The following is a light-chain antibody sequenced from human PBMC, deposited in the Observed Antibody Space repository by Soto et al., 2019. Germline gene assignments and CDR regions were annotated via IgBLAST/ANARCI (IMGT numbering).Light chain of an antibody. J-gene: IGKJ1*01. CDR2: GAS. Sequence: TQSPSSLSASVGDRATLSCRASQSVSSRYLAWYQQKPGQAPRLLIYGASTRAAIIPARFSGSGSGTEFTLTISSLQSEDFAVYYCQQYNKWPRTFGQGTKVDIK. CDR3: QQYNKWPRT. CDR1: QSVSSRY. V-gene: IGKV3-15*01.